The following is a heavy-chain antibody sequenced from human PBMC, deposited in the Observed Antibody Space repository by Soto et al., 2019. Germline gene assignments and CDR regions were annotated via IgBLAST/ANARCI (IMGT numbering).Heavy chain of an antibody. V-gene: IGHV3-53*01. Sequence: GGSLRLSCAASGLTVSSNYMSWVRQAPGKGLEWVSVLYSGGNTYYADSVKGRFTISRDKSKNTLYLQMNSLRAEDTAVYYCARGLHDYVWGSFAKFDCWGQGTLVTVSS. CDR1: GLTVSSNY. CDR2: LYSGGNT. D-gene: IGHD3-16*01. CDR3: ARGLHDYVWGSFAKFDC. J-gene: IGHJ5*01.